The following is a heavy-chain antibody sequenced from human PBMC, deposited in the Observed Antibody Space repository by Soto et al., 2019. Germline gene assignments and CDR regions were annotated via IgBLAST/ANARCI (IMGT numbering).Heavy chain of an antibody. CDR3: ARHSPRITMIVVAPSFDI. CDR1: GYSFTSYW. J-gene: IGHJ3*02. CDR2: IDPSDSYT. V-gene: IGHV5-10-1*01. D-gene: IGHD3-22*01. Sequence: GESLKISCKGSGYSFTSYWISWVRQMPGKGLEWMGRIDPSDSYTNYSPSFQGHVTISADKSISTAYLQWSSLKASDTAMYYCARHSPRITMIVVAPSFDIWGQGTMVTVS.